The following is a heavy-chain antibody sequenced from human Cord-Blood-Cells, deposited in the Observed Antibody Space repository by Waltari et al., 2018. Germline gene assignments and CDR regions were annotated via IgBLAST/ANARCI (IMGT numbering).Heavy chain of an antibody. CDR3: ARVRSSWYFDL. CDR2: INAGNGNT. V-gene: IGHV1-3*01. CDR1: GYTFTSYA. J-gene: IGHJ2*01. Sequence: QVQLVQSGAEVKKPGASVQVSCKASGYTFTSYAMHWVRQAPGQRLEWMGWINAGNGNTKYSQKFQGRGTITRDTSASTAYMELSSLRSEDTAVYYCARVRSSWYFDLWGRGTLVTVSS.